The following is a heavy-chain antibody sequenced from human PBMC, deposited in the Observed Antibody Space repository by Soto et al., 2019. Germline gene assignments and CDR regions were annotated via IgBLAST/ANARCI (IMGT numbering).Heavy chain of an antibody. J-gene: IGHJ4*02. CDR1: GGSFSGYY. CDR2: INHSGST. Sequence: SETLSLTCAVYGGSFSGYYWSWIRQPPGKGLEWIGEINHSGSTNYNPSLKSRVTISVDTSKNQFSLKLSSVTAADTAVYYCARAAGKRGSYYFPLDYWGQGTLVTVSS. D-gene: IGHD1-26*01. V-gene: IGHV4-34*01. CDR3: ARAAGKRGSYYFPLDY.